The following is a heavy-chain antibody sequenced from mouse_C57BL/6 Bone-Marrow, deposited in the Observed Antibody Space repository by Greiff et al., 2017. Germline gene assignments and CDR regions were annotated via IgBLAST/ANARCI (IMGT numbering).Heavy chain of an antibody. Sequence: VQLQQPGAELVKPGASVKLSCKASGYTFTSYWMHWVKQRPGQGLEWIGMIHPNSGSTNYNEKFKSKATLTVDKSSSTAYMQLSSLTSADSAVYYCARRQLRPRGDYFYYWGQGTTLTVSS. CDR3: ARRQLRPRGDYFYY. D-gene: IGHD3-2*02. J-gene: IGHJ2*01. CDR2: IHPNSGST. V-gene: IGHV1-64*01. CDR1: GYTFTSYW.